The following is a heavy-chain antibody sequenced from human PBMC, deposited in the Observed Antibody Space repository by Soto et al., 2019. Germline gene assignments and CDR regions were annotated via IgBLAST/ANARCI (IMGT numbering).Heavy chain of an antibody. CDR2: IIPIFGTA. J-gene: IGHJ3*02. D-gene: IGHD3-22*01. CDR1: GGTFSSYA. CDR3: AIDAAYYCDRNGYKPNDAFNI. Sequence: QVQLVQSGAEVKKPGSSVKVSCKASGGTFSSYAISWVRQAPGQGLEWMGGIIPIFGTANYAQKFQGRVTITADETTGAAYMELSSLRPEDTAVYYCAIDAAYYCDRNGYKPNDAFNIWSQGTMVTVSS. V-gene: IGHV1-69*01.